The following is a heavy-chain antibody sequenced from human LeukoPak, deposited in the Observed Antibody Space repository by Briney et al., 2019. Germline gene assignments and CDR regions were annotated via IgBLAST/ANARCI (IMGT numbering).Heavy chain of an antibody. CDR2: IIGSGGYT. CDR3: AELGITMIGGV. V-gene: IGHV3-23*01. D-gene: IGHD3-10*02. CDR1: GFTVSSNY. Sequence: GGSLRLSCAASGFTVSSNYMSWVRQAPGKGLEWVSTIIGSGGYTYYADSVKGRFTISRDNAKNSLYLQMNSLRAEDTAVYYCAELGITMIGGVWGKGTTVTISS. J-gene: IGHJ6*04.